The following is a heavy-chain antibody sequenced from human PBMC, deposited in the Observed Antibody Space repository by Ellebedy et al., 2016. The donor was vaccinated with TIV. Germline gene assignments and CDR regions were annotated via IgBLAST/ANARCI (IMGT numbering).Heavy chain of an antibody. J-gene: IGHJ6*02. V-gene: IGHV4-31*03. D-gene: IGHD2-15*01. CDR3: ARRVGSLYGMDV. CDR1: GGSISSGGYY. CDR2: IYYSGST. Sequence: MPSETLSLTCTVSGGSISSGGYYWSWIRQHPGKGLEWIGYIYYSGSTYYNPSLKSRVTISVDTSKNQFSLKLSSVTAADTAVYYCARRVGSLYGMDVWGQGTTVTVSS.